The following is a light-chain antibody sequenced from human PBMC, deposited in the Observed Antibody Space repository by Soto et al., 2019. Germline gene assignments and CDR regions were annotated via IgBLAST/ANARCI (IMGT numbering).Light chain of an antibody. V-gene: IGLV2-14*01. CDR3: SSYTSSDTYV. Sequence: QSALTQPASVSGSPGQSITISCTGTSSDVGGYNYVSWYQQHPGEAPKLMIYEVSNQPSGVSNRFSGSKSGNTASLTISGLQAEDDADYYCSSYTSSDTYVFGTGTKLTVL. CDR2: EVS. CDR1: SSDVGGYNY. J-gene: IGLJ1*01.